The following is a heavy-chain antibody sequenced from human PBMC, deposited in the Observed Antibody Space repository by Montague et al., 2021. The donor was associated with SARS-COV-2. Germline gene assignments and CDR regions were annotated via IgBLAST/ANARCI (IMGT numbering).Heavy chain of an antibody. CDR2: ISNGGRT. V-gene: IGHV4-39*01. CDR3: ARHRRYDVVTYYPDF. J-gene: IGHJ4*02. Sequence: SETLSLTCSVSGGSFDSDNFFWGWIRQPPGKRLEWIGVISNGGRTFDNPSLKSRVTISVHTSRNQLSLNVKSVTAADTAVYCCARHRRYDVVTYYPDFWGQGILVTVSS. CDR1: GGSFDSDNFF. D-gene: IGHD3-9*01.